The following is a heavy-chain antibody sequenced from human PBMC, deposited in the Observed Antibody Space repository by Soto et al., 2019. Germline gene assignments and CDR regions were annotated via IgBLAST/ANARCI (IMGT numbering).Heavy chain of an antibody. V-gene: IGHV3-23*01. D-gene: IGHD3-10*01. CDR2: ISEDGLTT. CDR1: GFNFNRNG. Sequence: EVQLLESGGGLVQPGGSLRISCAASGFNFNRNGMTWVRQAPEKGLEWVAIISEDGLTTNYADSVQGRFIISRDDAKSTLHLQMNRLRVEDTAVYYCTRGPRPDSSATGTYWGQGTQVTVS. J-gene: IGHJ4*02. CDR3: TRGPRPDSSATGTY.